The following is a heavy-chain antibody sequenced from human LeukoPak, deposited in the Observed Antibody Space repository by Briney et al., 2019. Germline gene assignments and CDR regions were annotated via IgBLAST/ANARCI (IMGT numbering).Heavy chain of an antibody. J-gene: IGHJ3*02. V-gene: IGHV1-18*01. CDR1: GYTFTSYG. Sequence: VASVKVSCKASGYTFTSYGISWVRQAPGQGLEWMRWISAYNGNTNYAQKLQGRVTMTTDTSTSTAYMELRSLRSDDTAVYYCARDYGYSGYDTPHDAFDIWGQGTMVTVSS. CDR2: ISAYNGNT. D-gene: IGHD5-12*01. CDR3: ARDYGYSGYDTPHDAFDI.